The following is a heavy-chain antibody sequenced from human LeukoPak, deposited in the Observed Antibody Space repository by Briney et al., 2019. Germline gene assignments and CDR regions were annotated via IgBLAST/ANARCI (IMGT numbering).Heavy chain of an antibody. J-gene: IGHJ2*01. D-gene: IGHD6-13*01. CDR1: GDSISNFY. CDR3: ARVYYSSSYDYWYFDL. V-gene: IGHV4-4*07. CDR2: IYTSGST. Sequence: SETLSLTCTVSGDSISNFYWSWIRQPAGKGLEWIGRIYTSGSTNYNPSLKSRVTMSVDTSKNQFSLKLSSVTAADTAVYYCARVYYSSSYDYWYFDLWGRGTLVTVSS.